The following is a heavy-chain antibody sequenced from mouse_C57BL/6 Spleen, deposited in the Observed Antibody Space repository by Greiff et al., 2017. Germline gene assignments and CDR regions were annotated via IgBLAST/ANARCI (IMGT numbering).Heavy chain of an antibody. CDR2: IYPGSGNT. J-gene: IGHJ1*03. Sequence: VQLQQSGPELVKPGASVKISCTASGYSFTSYYIHWVKQRPGQGLEWIGWIYPGSGNTKYNEKFKGKATLTADTSSSTVYMQLSSLTSEDSAVSDCARNGYGSSYDWYFDVWGTVTTVTVSS. CDR3: ARNGYGSSYDWYFDV. D-gene: IGHD1-1*01. V-gene: IGHV1-66*01. CDR1: GYSFTSYY.